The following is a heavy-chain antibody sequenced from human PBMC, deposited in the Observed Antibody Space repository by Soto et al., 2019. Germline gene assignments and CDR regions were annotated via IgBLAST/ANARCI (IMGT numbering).Heavy chain of an antibody. CDR3: ATSYPLGIAAAGTKGANWFDP. CDR2: IYHSGST. D-gene: IGHD6-13*01. Sequence: QVQLQESGPGLVKPSGTLSLTCAVSGGSISSSNWWSWVRQPPGKGLEWIGEIYHSGSTTYNPSLKSRVTISVDKSKNQFSLKLSSVTAADTAVYYCATSYPLGIAAAGTKGANWFDPWGQGTLVTVSS. V-gene: IGHV4-4*02. CDR1: GGSISSSNW. J-gene: IGHJ5*02.